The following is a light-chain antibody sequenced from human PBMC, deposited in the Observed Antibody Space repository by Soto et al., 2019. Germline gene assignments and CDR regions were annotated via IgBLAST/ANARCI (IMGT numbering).Light chain of an antibody. CDR3: QQYGSSPLT. Sequence: EIVLTQSPGTLSLSPGERATLSCRASQRVSTGSLAWYQQKPAQAPRLLIYGASSRATGIPDRFSGSGSGTDFTLTISRLEPEDFAVYYCQQYGSSPLTFGGGTKVEIK. V-gene: IGKV3-20*01. J-gene: IGKJ4*01. CDR1: QRVSTGS. CDR2: GAS.